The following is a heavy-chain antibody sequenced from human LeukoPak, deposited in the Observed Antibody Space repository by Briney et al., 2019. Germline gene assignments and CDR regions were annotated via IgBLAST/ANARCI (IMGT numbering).Heavy chain of an antibody. J-gene: IGHJ5*02. Sequence: GESLKISCKGSGYSFTSYCIGWVRQMPGKGLEWMGIIYPGDSDTRYSPSFQGQVTISADKSISTAYLQWSSLKASDTAMYYCARVVVPAGGWFDPWGQGTLVTVSS. CDR3: ARVVVPAGGWFDP. CDR2: IYPGDSDT. V-gene: IGHV5-51*01. CDR1: GYSFTSYC. D-gene: IGHD2-2*01.